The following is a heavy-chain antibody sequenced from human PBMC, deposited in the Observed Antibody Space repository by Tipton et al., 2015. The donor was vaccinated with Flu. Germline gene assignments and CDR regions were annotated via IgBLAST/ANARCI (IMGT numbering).Heavy chain of an antibody. CDR1: GFTFRDSA. Sequence: QLVQSGGGVVRPGRSLRLSCAASGFTFRDSAMNWVRQAPGKGLEWVSDIGGSGDNRHYADSVKGRFTISRDNSKNTLYLQMNSLRDEDTAIYYCAKDFNWGSTWGQGTLVTVSS. CDR2: IGGSGDNR. D-gene: IGHD7-27*01. J-gene: IGHJ4*02. CDR3: AKDFNWGST. V-gene: IGHV3-23*04.